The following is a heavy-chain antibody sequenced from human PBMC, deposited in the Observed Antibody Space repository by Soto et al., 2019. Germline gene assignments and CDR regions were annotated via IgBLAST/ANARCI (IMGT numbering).Heavy chain of an antibody. CDR2: ISGSGVRT. J-gene: IGHJ4*02. V-gene: IGHV3-23*01. Sequence: GGSLRLSCAASGFTFSSYAMSWVRQAPGKGLEWVSAISGSGVRTYYADSVKGRFTISRDNSKNTLYLQMNSLRAEDTAVYYCAKISPSGGYCSGGSCYFDYWGQGTLVTVSS. D-gene: IGHD2-15*01. CDR3: AKISPSGGYCSGGSCYFDY. CDR1: GFTFSSYA.